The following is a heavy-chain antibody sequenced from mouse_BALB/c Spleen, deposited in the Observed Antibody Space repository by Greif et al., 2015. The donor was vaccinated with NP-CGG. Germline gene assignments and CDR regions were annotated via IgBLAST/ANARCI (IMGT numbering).Heavy chain of an antibody. J-gene: IGHJ4*01. V-gene: IGHV5-12-2*01. CDR3: ARHVDGNYKAHYYAMDY. CDR2: ISNGGGST. CDR1: GFTFSSYT. D-gene: IGHD2-1*01. Sequence: EVMLVESGGGLVQPGGSLKLSCAASGFTFSSYTMSWVRQTPEKRLEWVAYISNGGGSTYYPDTVKGRFTISRDNAKNTLYLQMSSLKSEDTAMYYCARHVDGNYKAHYYAMDYWGRGTSVTVSS.